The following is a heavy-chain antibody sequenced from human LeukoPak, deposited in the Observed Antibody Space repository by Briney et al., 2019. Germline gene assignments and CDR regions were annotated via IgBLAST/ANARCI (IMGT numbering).Heavy chain of an antibody. Sequence: SETLSLTCTVPGGSISSYYWSWIRRPAGKGLEWIGRIYSRGSTNYNPSLQSRVTMSVDTSKNQISLKLNSVTAADTAVYYCARDPMAGTFRAFDSWGQGTMVTVSS. D-gene: IGHD6-19*01. J-gene: IGHJ3*02. V-gene: IGHV4-4*07. CDR1: GGSISSYY. CDR2: IYSRGST. CDR3: ARDPMAGTFRAFDS.